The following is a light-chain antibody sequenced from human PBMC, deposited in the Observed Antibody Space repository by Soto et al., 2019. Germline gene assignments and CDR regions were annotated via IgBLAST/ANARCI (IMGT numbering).Light chain of an antibody. Sequence: DVVMTQSPLSLPVTLGQPASISCRSSQSLAYSDGNTYLNWFQQRPGQSPRHLIYKVSNGDSGVPDRFSGSGSGTDFTLKISRVEGEDVGVYYCMQGTRWPPYTFGEGTKLEIK. J-gene: IGKJ2*01. CDR2: KVS. CDR3: MQGTRWPPYT. CDR1: QSLAYSDGNTY. V-gene: IGKV2-30*01.